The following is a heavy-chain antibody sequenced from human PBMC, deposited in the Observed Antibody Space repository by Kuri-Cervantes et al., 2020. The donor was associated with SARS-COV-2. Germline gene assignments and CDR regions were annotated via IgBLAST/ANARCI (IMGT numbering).Heavy chain of an antibody. CDR1: GFTFSSYE. D-gene: IGHD2-2*02. Sequence: LSLTCAASGFTFSSYEMNWVRQAPGKGLEWVSGINWNGGSTYYADSVKGRFTISRDNAKNSLYLQMNSLRAEDTALYYCAIEIGYCSSTSCYKYFQHWGQGTLVTVSS. J-gene: IGHJ1*01. V-gene: IGHV3-20*04. CDR3: AIEIGYCSSTSCYKYFQH. CDR2: INWNGGST.